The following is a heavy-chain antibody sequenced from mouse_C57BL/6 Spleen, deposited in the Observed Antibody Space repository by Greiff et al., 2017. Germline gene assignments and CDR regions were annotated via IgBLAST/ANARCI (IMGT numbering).Heavy chain of an antibody. CDR2: IDPETGGT. CDR3: TREKIYYGY. CDR1: GYTFTDYE. Sequence: VQLQQSGAELVRPGASVTLSCKASGYTFTDYEMHWVKQTPVHGLEWIGAIDPETGGTAYNQKFKGKAILTADKSSSTAYMELRSLTSEDSAVYYCTREKIYYGYWGQGTTLTVSS. J-gene: IGHJ2*01. V-gene: IGHV1-15*01. D-gene: IGHD1-1*01.